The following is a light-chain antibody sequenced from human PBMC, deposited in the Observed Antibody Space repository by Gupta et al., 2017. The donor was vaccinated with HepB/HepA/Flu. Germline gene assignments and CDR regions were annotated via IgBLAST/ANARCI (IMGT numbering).Light chain of an antibody. CDR2: EVS. CDR3: CSYAGSTFYV. CDR1: SSDVGSYNL. J-gene: IGLJ1*01. Sequence: QSALTQPASVSGSPGPSIPISCTGTSSDVGSYNLVSWYQQHPGKAPKLMIYEVSKRPSGVSNRFSGSKSGNTASLTISGLQAEDEADYYCCSYAGSTFYVFGTGTKVTVL. V-gene: IGLV2-23*02.